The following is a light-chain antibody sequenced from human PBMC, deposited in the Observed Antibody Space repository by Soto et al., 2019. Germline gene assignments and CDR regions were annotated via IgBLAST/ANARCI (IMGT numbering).Light chain of an antibody. CDR3: QQSYITPYT. V-gene: IGKV1-39*01. CDR1: QSISVH. J-gene: IGKJ2*01. CDR2: AAS. Sequence: DIQMTQSPSSLSASVGDTVTITCRASQSISVHLNWYQQKGGKVPKLLIYAASNLYSGVPSRFSGSGSETDFALTLSSLQPEDFAPYYCQQSYITPYTFGQGTRLEIK.